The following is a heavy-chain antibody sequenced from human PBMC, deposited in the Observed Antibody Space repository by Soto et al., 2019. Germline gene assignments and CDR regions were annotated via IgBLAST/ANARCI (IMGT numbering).Heavy chain of an antibody. CDR2: IMPIFATP. J-gene: IGHJ6*02. CDR1: GGTFSSSA. D-gene: IGHD1-1*01. Sequence: QVQLMESGAEVKKPGSSVKVSCKASGGTFSSSAISWVQQAPGEGIEWVGGIMPIFATPDYAQKFQGRVTISADESTATAYLELTSLTTDDTAVYYCARDKDRQQLGGNYYYILDVWGQGTAITVSS. CDR3: ARDKDRQQLGGNYYYILDV. V-gene: IGHV1-69*12.